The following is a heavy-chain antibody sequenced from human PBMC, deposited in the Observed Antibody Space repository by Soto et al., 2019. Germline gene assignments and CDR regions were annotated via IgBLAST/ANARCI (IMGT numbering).Heavy chain of an antibody. CDR3: AKGHDSSGYYYFDY. CDR2: INGSGGST. D-gene: IGHD3-22*01. J-gene: IGHJ4*02. Sequence: EVQLLESGGGLVQPGGSLRLSCTASGFTFSSYAMSWVRQAPGKGLEWVSAINGSGGSTYYADSVKGRFTISRDKSKNSLYLQMNCLRAEDTAVYYCAKGHDSSGYYYFDYWGQGALVTVSS. CDR1: GFTFSSYA. V-gene: IGHV3-23*01.